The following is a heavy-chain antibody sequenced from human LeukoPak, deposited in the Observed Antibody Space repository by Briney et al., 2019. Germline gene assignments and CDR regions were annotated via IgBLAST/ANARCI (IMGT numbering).Heavy chain of an antibody. J-gene: IGHJ4*02. V-gene: IGHV3-48*04. CDR1: GFTFSSYS. CDR2: ISSSGSTI. CDR3: ASGNYYDSSGYYYY. Sequence: PGGSLRLSCAASGFTFSSYSMNWVRQAPGKGLEWVSYISSSGSTIYYADSVKGRFTISRDNAKNSLYLQMNSLRAEDTAVYYCASGNYYDSSGYYYYWGQGTLVTVSS. D-gene: IGHD3-22*01.